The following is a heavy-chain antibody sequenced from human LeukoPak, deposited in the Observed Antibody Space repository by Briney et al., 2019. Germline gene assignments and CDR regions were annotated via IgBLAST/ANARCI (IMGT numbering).Heavy chain of an antibody. V-gene: IGHV1-8*01. CDR2: MNPNSGNT. D-gene: IGHD6-19*01. CDR3: ARVSSGWYVAFDI. J-gene: IGHJ3*02. Sequence: ASVKVSCKASGYTFTSYDINWVRQATGQGLEWVGWMNPNSGNTGYAQKFQGRVTMTRNTSISTAYMELSSLRSEDTAVYYCARVSSGWYVAFDIWGQGTMVTVSS. CDR1: GYTFTSYD.